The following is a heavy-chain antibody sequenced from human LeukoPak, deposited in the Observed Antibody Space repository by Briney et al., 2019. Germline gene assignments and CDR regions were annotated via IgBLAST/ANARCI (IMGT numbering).Heavy chain of an antibody. CDR3: ARIGSRGWNGNDYWFFDL. CDR1: GFTVRSNY. D-gene: IGHD6-19*01. V-gene: IGHV3-53*01. J-gene: IGHJ2*01. CDR2: LHSGGKT. Sequence: GGSLRLSCAASGFTVRSNYMIWVRQAPGKGLEWVSVLHSGGKTQYADSVQGRFTISRVNFKNTLDLQMISLRAEDTAVYYCARIGSRGWNGNDYWFFDLWGRGTLVSVSS.